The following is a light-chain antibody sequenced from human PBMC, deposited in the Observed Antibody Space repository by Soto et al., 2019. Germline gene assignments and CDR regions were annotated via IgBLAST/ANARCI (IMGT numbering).Light chain of an antibody. CDR2: SNT. CDR1: SSNIGSHT. V-gene: IGLV1-44*01. J-gene: IGLJ2*01. Sequence: QLVLTQPPSASGTPGQRVTISCSGSSSNIGSHTVNWYQQLPRTAPRLLIYSNTQRPSGVPDRFSGSKSGTSASLAISGLQSEYEADYYCAAWDDSLNGVVFGGGTKLTVL. CDR3: AAWDDSLNGVV.